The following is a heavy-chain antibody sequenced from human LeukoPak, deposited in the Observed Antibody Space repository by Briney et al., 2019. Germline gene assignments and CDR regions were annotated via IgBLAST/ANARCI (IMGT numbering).Heavy chain of an antibody. CDR1: GGSISSGGYY. Sequence: SETLSLTCTVSGGSISSGGYYWSWIRQHPGKGLEWIGYIYYSRSTYYNPSLKSRVTISVDTSKNQFSLKLSSVTAADTAVYYCARATQVISRAYGSGSYYWFDYWGQGTLVTVSS. V-gene: IGHV4-31*03. CDR2: IYYSRST. D-gene: IGHD3-10*01. J-gene: IGHJ4*02. CDR3: ARATQVISRAYGSGSYYWFDY.